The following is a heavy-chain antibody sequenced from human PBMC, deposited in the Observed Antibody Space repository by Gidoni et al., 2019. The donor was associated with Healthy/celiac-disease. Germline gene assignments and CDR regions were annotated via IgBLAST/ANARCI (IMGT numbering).Heavy chain of an antibody. CDR3: ARGLYNWNDGSFDY. CDR1: GGSFSGYY. D-gene: IGHD1-20*01. J-gene: IGHJ4*02. V-gene: IGHV4-34*01. Sequence: QVQLQQLGAGLLKPSETLSLTCAVYGGSFSGYYWSWIRQPPGKGLEWIGEINHSGSTNYNPSLKSRVTISVDTSKNQFSLKLSSVTAADTAVYYCARGLYNWNDGSFDYWGQGTLVTVSS. CDR2: INHSGST.